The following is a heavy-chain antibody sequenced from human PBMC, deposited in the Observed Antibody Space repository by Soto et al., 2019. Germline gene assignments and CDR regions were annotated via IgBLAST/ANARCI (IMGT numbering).Heavy chain of an antibody. Sequence: PSETLSLTCTVSGGSISSGDYYRSWIRQPPGKGLEWIGYIYYSGSTYYNPSLKSRVTISVDTSKNQFSLKLSSVTAADTAVYYCARGTICSGSYYRHCYYYGMDVWGQGTTVTVSS. V-gene: IGHV4-30-4*01. CDR1: GGSISSGDYY. CDR3: ARGTICSGSYYRHCYYYGMDV. CDR2: IYYSGST. J-gene: IGHJ6*02. D-gene: IGHD3-10*02.